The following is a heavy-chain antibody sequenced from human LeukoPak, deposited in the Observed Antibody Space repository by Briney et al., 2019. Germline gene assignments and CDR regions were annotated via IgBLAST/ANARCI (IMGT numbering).Heavy chain of an antibody. CDR3: ARDIRGSYMDV. Sequence: PSETLSLTCTVSGGSISSYYWSWIRQPPGKGLEWIGYIYYSGSTNYNPSLTSRVTISVDTSKNQFSLTLSSVTAADTAVYYCARDIRGSYMDVWGKGTTVTISS. V-gene: IGHV4-59*01. CDR2: IYYSGST. CDR1: GGSISSYY. D-gene: IGHD3-10*01. J-gene: IGHJ6*03.